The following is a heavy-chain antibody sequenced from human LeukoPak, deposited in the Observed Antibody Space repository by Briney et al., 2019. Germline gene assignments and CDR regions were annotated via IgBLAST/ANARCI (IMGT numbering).Heavy chain of an antibody. D-gene: IGHD6-6*01. Sequence: GGALRLSCAASGFIFSNYHMYWVRQAPATGLEWVALISHDGSKKDLADSVKGRFTISRDNSKNTLYLQMNSLRSEDTAVYSCARDGLDRSSSGWGFHMDVWGKGTMVTVSS. CDR1: GFIFSNYH. J-gene: IGHJ6*03. CDR3: ARDGLDRSSSGWGFHMDV. CDR2: ISHDGSKK. V-gene: IGHV3-30-3*01.